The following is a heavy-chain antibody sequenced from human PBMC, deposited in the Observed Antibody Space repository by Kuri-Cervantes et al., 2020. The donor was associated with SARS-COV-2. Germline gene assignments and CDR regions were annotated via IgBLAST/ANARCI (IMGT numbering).Heavy chain of an antibody. CDR1: GGSFSSYY. D-gene: IGHD1-26*01. CDR3: ARDRWELHDY. V-gene: IGHV4-4*07. CDR2: IYTSGST. Sequence: SQTLSLTCAVYGGSFSSYYWSWIRQPAGKGLEWIGRIYTSGSTNYNPSLKSRVTISVDTSKNQFSLKLSSVTAADTAVYYCARDRWELHDYWGQGTLVTVSS. J-gene: IGHJ4*02.